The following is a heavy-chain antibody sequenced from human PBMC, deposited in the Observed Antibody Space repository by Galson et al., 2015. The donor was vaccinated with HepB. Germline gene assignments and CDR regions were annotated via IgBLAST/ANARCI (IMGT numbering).Heavy chain of an antibody. J-gene: IGHJ6*02. V-gene: IGHV1-46*01. CDR3: ARDQAAINMVWGVIPDYYYYGMDV. D-gene: IGHD3-10*01. CDR1: GYTFTSYY. Sequence: SVKVSCKASGYTFTSYYMHCVRQAPGQGLEWMGVINPSGGSTSYAQKFQGRVTMTRNTSTRTVYMELSSLRSEDTAVYYCARDQAAINMVWGVIPDYYYYGMDVWGQGTTVTVSS. CDR2: INPSGGST.